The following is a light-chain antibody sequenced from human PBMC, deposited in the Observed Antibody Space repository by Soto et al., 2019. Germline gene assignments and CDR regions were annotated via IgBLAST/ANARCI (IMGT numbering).Light chain of an antibody. CDR2: GAS. Sequence: ELVLTQSPGTLSLSPGERATLSCRASQSVSSSYLAWYQQKPGQAPRLLIYGASSRATGIPDRFSGSGSGTDFALTISRLEPEDFAVYYCQQYGSSPHTCGQGTKLEI. J-gene: IGKJ2*01. V-gene: IGKV3-20*01. CDR3: QQYGSSPHT. CDR1: QSVSSSY.